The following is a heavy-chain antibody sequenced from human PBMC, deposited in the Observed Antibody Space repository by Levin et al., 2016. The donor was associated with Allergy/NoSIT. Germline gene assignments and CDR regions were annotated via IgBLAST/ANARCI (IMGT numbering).Heavy chain of an antibody. Sequence: WVRQAPGQGLEWMGWISGYDGDRKYAQKIQGRVTMTTDTSTSTAYMELRSLRSDDTAVYYCARENYYDSSGYYYPKVIDFDYWGQGTLVTVSS. CDR3: ARENYYDSSGYYYPKVIDFDY. D-gene: IGHD3-22*01. CDR2: ISGYDGDR. V-gene: IGHV1-18*01. J-gene: IGHJ4*02.